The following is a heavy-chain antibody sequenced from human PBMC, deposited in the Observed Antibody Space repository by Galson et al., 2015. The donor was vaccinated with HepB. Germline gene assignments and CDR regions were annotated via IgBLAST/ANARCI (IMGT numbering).Heavy chain of an antibody. CDR1: GYSFTSYW. V-gene: IGHV5-10-1*01. Sequence: QSGAEVKKPGESLRISCKGSGYSFTSYWINWVRQMPGKGLEWMGRIDPTDSYINYSPPFQGHVTISADKSISTAYLQWTSLKASDTAMYYCARDGSGSYYGFDIWGQGTMVTVSS. CDR3: ARDGSGSYYGFDI. CDR2: IDPTDSYI. D-gene: IGHD3-10*01. J-gene: IGHJ3*02.